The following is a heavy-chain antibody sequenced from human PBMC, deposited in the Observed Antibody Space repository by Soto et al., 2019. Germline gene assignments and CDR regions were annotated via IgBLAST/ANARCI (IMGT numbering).Heavy chain of an antibody. J-gene: IGHJ3*02. CDR3: ARLMITFGGVIVNDAFDI. CDR1: SGSIISSSYY. D-gene: IGHD3-16*02. Sequence: SETLSLTCTVSSGSIISSSYYWGWIRQPPGKGLEWIGSIYYSGSTYYNPSLKSRVTISVDTSKNQFSLKLSSVTAADTAVYYCARLMITFGGVIVNDAFDIWGQGTMVTVSS. CDR2: IYYSGST. V-gene: IGHV4-39*01.